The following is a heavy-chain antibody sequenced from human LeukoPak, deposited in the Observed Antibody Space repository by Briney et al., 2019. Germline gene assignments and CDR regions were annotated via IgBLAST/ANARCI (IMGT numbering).Heavy chain of an antibody. CDR1: DGSFSGYY. Sequence: SETLSLTCAVYDGSFSGYYWSWIRQPPGKGLEWIGEINHSGSTNYNPSLKSRVTISVDTSKNQFSLKLSSATAADTAVYYCARIRNYYDSSGYYYHLHYFDYWGQGTLVTVSS. V-gene: IGHV4-34*01. D-gene: IGHD3-22*01. CDR3: ARIRNYYDSSGYYYHLHYFDY. CDR2: INHSGST. J-gene: IGHJ4*02.